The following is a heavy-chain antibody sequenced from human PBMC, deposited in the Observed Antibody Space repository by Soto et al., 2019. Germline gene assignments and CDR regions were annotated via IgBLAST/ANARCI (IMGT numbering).Heavy chain of an antibody. J-gene: IGHJ6*03. Sequence: EASVKVSCKASGYTFTSYGISWVRQAPGQGLEWMGWISAYNGDTNYAERFQGRLTMTTDTSATSAYMELRTLSSDDRAVYFCARALSMAQYYYYMDVWGKGTTVTVSS. V-gene: IGHV1-18*01. CDR3: ARALSMAQYYYYMDV. CDR2: ISAYNGDT. CDR1: GYTFTSYG.